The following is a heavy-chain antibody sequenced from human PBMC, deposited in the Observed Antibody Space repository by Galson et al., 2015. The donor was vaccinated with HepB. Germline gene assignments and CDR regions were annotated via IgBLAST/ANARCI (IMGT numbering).Heavy chain of an antibody. V-gene: IGHV5-10-1*01. CDR3: ARDLGYCSSTSCYRPGYYYYGMDV. CDR2: IDPSDSYT. CDR1: GYSFTSYW. D-gene: IGHD2-2*01. J-gene: IGHJ6*02. Sequence: QSGAEVKKPGESLRISCKGSGYSFTSYWISWVRRMPGKGLEWMGRIDPSDSYTNYSPSFQGHVTISADKSISTAYLQWSSLKASDTAMYYCARDLGYCSSTSCYRPGYYYYGMDVWGQGTTVTVSS.